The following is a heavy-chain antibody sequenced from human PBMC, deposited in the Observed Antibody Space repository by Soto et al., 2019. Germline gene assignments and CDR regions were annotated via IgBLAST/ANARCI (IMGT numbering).Heavy chain of an antibody. D-gene: IGHD3-10*01. Sequence: EVQLLESGGDLVQPGGSLRLSCTASGFTFSNFAMNWVRQAPGKGLGWVSAISNSGGGTYYADSVRGRFTISRDNSKNTVYLQMRSLRVEDTAIYFCAKDLRRMHGSGSDHWGLGALVTVSS. V-gene: IGHV3-23*01. CDR1: GFTFSNFA. J-gene: IGHJ4*02. CDR3: AKDLRRMHGSGSDH. CDR2: ISNSGGGT.